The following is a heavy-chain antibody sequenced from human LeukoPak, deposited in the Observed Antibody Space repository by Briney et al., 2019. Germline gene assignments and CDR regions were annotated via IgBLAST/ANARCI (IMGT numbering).Heavy chain of an antibody. CDR1: GFTFSSYA. Sequence: GGSRSLSCAASGFTFSSYAMHWVRQAPGKGLKWVAFIRYDGGNKYYGDSVKGRFTISRDNSKNTLYLQMNSLRPEDTAVFYCATARVPPGTTPDNWGQGTLVTVSS. CDR2: IRYDGGNK. CDR3: ATARVPPGTTPDN. J-gene: IGHJ4*02. V-gene: IGHV3-30*02. D-gene: IGHD2-2*01.